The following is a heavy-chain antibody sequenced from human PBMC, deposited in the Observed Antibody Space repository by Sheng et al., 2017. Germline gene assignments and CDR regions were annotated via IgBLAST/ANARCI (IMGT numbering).Heavy chain of an antibody. V-gene: IGHV1-69*02. CDR3: ARTSIVGATLGY. D-gene: IGHD1-26*01. CDR2: IIPTLGVA. J-gene: IGHJ4*02. Sequence: QVQLVQSGAEVRKPGSSVMLSCKASGGSFSSYSVSWVRQAPGQGLEWMGRIIPTLGVASYAQKFQGRVTITADKSTSTAYMELTSLRSDDTAVYYCARTSIVGATLGYWGQGTLVTVSS. CDR1: GGSFSSYS.